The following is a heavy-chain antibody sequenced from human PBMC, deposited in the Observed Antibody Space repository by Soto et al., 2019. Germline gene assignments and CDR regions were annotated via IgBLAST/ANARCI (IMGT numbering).Heavy chain of an antibody. CDR2: ISAYNGNT. CDR1: GYTFTSYG. CDR3: ARDRYYDFWSGLSRPDAFDI. V-gene: IGHV1-18*01. J-gene: IGHJ3*02. D-gene: IGHD3-3*01. Sequence: ASVKVSCKASGYTFTSYGISRVRQAPGQGLEWMGWISAYNGNTNYAQKLQGRVTMTTDTSTSTAYMELRSLRSDDTAVYYCARDRYYDFWSGLSRPDAFDIWGQGTMVTVSS.